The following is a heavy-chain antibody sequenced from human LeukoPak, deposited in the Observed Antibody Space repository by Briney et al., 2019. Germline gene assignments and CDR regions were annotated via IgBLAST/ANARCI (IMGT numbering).Heavy chain of an antibody. Sequence: PGRSLRLSCAASGFTFSDYYMSWIRQAPGKGLEWVSYISSSSSYTNYADSVKGRFTISRDNAKNSLYLQMNSLRAEDTAVYYCARDLDDGYKGGDYWGQGTLVTVSS. D-gene: IGHD5-24*01. CDR1: GFTFSDYY. V-gene: IGHV3-11*06. J-gene: IGHJ4*02. CDR2: ISSSSSYT. CDR3: ARDLDDGYKGGDY.